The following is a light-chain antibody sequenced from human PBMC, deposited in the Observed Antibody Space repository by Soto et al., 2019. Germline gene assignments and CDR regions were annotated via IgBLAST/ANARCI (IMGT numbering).Light chain of an antibody. CDR3: QQRSNWYT. Sequence: EIVLTQSPTTLSLSPGERATLSCRASQSVSSYLAWYQQKPGQAPRLLIYDAPYRATGIPARFSGSGSGTDFTLTISSLEPEDFAVYYCQQRSNWYTFGQGTKVDIK. V-gene: IGKV3-11*01. CDR2: DAP. CDR1: QSVSSY. J-gene: IGKJ2*01.